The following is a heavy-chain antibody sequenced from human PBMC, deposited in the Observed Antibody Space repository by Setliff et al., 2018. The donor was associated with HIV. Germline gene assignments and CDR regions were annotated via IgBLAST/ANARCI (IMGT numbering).Heavy chain of an antibody. J-gene: IGHJ4*02. CDR1: GGSISSYY. CDR3: ARGGSGNSYNGAFDY. Sequence: PSETLSLTCTVSGGSISSYYWSWIRQPPGEGLEWIGSIYTSGSTNYNPSLKSRLTISLDTKNQFSLKLSSVTAADTAVYYCARGGSGNSYNGAFDYWGQGTLVTVSS. CDR2: IYTSGST. D-gene: IGHD3-10*01. V-gene: IGHV4-4*08.